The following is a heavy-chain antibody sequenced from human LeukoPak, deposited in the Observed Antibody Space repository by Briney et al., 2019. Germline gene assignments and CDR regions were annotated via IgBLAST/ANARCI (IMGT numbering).Heavy chain of an antibody. D-gene: IGHD3-10*01. V-gene: IGHV4-28*01. Sequence: SDTLSLTCAVSGYSITISSWWGWIRQPPGKGLEWIGYIYHSGTTYYNPSLQSRVTMSVDTSKNQFSLKLSSVTAVDTAVYYCARKENVYYYFDYWGQGTLVTVSS. J-gene: IGHJ4*02. CDR1: GYSITISSW. CDR3: ARKENVYYYFDY. CDR2: IYHSGTT.